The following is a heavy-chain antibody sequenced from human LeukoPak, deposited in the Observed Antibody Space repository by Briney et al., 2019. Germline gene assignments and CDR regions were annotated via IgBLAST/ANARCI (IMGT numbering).Heavy chain of an antibody. CDR1: GFTFSSYW. Sequence: TGGSLRLSCAASGFTFSSYWMSWVRQAPGKGLEWVANIKQDGSEKYYVDSVKGRFTISRDNAKNSLYLQMNSLRAEDTAVYYCARDVGIAVAGTYYYYYGMDVWGQGTTVTVSS. CDR3: ARDVGIAVAGTYYYYYGMDV. J-gene: IGHJ6*02. V-gene: IGHV3-7*01. D-gene: IGHD6-19*01. CDR2: IKQDGSEK.